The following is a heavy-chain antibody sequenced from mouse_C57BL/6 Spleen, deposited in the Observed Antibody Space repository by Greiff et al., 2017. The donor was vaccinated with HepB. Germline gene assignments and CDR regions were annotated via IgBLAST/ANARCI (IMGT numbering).Heavy chain of an antibody. V-gene: IGHV1-50*01. CDR3: ARSRIYDGYYVGAMDY. CDR1: GYTFTSYW. D-gene: IGHD2-3*01. Sequence: QVQLQQPGAELVKPGASVKLSCKASGYTFTSYWMQWVKQRPGQGLEWIGEIDPSDSYTNYNQKFKGKATLTVDTSSSTAYMQLSSLTSEGSAVYYCARSRIYDGYYVGAMDYWGQGTSVTVSS. CDR2: IDPSDSYT. J-gene: IGHJ4*01.